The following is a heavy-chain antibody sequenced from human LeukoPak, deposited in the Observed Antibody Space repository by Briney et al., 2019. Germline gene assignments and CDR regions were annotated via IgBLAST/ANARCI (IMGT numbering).Heavy chain of an antibody. CDR2: IKQDGSEK. J-gene: IGHJ3*02. D-gene: IGHD1-1*01. V-gene: IGHV3-7*01. Sequence: GGSLRPSCAASGFTFSSYWMSWVRQAPGKGLEWVANIKQDGSEKYYVDSVKGRFTISRDNAKNSLYLQMNSLRAEDTAVYYCARDLEPDAFDIWGQGTVVTVSS. CDR3: ARDLEPDAFDI. CDR1: GFTFSSYW.